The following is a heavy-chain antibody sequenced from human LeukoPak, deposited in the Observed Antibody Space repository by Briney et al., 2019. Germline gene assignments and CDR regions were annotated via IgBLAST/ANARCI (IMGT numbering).Heavy chain of an antibody. CDR3: ARDINLIWYSSSRQDNWFDP. J-gene: IGHJ5*02. Sequence: ASVKVSCKASGYTFTGYYMHWVRQAPGQGLEWMGWINPNSGGTNYAQKFQGWVTMTRDTSISTAYMELSRLRSDDTAVYYCARDINLIWYSSSRQDNWFDPWGQGTLVTVSS. CDR1: GYTFTGYY. D-gene: IGHD6-13*01. V-gene: IGHV1-2*04. CDR2: INPNSGGT.